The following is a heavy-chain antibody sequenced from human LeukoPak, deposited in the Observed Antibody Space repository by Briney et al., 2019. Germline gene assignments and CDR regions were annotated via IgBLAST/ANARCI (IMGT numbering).Heavy chain of an antibody. CDR2: INTNTGNP. CDR1: GYTFTSYG. Sequence: ASVKVSCKASGYTFTSYGIHWVRQAPGQGLEWMGWINTNTGNPTYAQGFTGRFVFSLETSVSTAYLQISSLKAEDTAVYYCARDGDPRDYGDYFASSWYFDLWGRGTLVTVSS. D-gene: IGHD4-17*01. V-gene: IGHV7-4-1*02. CDR3: ARDGDPRDYGDYFASSWYFDL. J-gene: IGHJ2*01.